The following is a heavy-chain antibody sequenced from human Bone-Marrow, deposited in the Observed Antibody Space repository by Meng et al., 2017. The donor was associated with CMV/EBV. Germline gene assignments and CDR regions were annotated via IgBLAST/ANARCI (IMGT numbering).Heavy chain of an antibody. CDR2: IRYDGSNK. V-gene: IGHV3-30*02. CDR3: AKVRGFVVVPAAD. J-gene: IGHJ4*02. Sequence: GESLKISCAASGFTFSSYWMSWVRQAPGKGLEWVAFIRYDGSNKYYADSVKGRFTISRDNSKNTLYLQMNSLRAEDAAVYYCAKVRGFVVVPAADWGQGTLVTVSS. CDR1: GFTFSSYW. D-gene: IGHD2-2*01.